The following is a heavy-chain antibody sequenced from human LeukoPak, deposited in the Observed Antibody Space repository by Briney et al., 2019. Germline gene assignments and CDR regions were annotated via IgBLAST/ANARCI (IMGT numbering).Heavy chain of an antibody. D-gene: IGHD5-12*01. CDR2: IYYSGST. CDR3: ARRAVDIVATINYWYFDL. J-gene: IGHJ2*01. Sequence: PSETLSLTCTVSGGSISSSSYYWSWIRQPPGKGLEWIGYIYYSGSTNYNPSLKSRVTISVDTSKNQFSLKLSSVTAADTAVYYCARRAVDIVATINYWYFDLWGRGTLVTVSS. V-gene: IGHV4-61*05. CDR1: GGSISSSSYY.